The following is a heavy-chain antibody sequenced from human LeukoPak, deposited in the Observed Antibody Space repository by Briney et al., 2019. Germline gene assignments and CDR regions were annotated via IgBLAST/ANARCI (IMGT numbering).Heavy chain of an antibody. CDR1: GYTFNGYY. Sequence: ASVPVSYKASGYTFNGYYMHWVRQAPGQGLEWMGWINPNSGGTNYAQKFQGRVNMTRDTSISTAYMELSRLRSDDTAVYYCARDSSDSSGWYWGQGTLVTVSS. CDR2: INPNSGGT. J-gene: IGHJ4*02. V-gene: IGHV1-2*02. D-gene: IGHD6-19*01. CDR3: ARDSSDSSGWY.